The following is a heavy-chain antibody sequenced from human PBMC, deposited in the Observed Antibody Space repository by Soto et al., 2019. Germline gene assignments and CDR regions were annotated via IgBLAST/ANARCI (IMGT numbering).Heavy chain of an antibody. CDR1: GSTFPSYG. J-gene: IGHJ6*02. Sequence: ASVKVSCKASGSTFPSYGISWVRQAPGQGLEWMGWISAYNGNTNYAQRLQGRVTMTTDTSTSTAYMELRSLRSDDTAVYYCARVLVPAAYTTVYYYGMDVWGQGTTVTVSS. V-gene: IGHV1-18*01. CDR2: ISAYNGNT. D-gene: IGHD2-2*01. CDR3: ARVLVPAAYTTVYYYGMDV.